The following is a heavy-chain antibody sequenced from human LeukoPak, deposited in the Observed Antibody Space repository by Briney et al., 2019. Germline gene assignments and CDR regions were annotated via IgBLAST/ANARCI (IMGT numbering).Heavy chain of an antibody. D-gene: IGHD6-19*01. CDR2: ISSSSSYI. V-gene: IGHV3-21*01. Sequence: GGSLRLSCAASGFTFSSYSMNWVRQAPGKGLEWVSSISSSSSYIYYADSVKGRFTISRDNAKNSLYLQMNSLRAEDTAVYYCARDQRVAGTAYFDYWGQGTLVTVSS. CDR3: ARDQRVAGTAYFDY. J-gene: IGHJ4*02. CDR1: GFTFSSYS.